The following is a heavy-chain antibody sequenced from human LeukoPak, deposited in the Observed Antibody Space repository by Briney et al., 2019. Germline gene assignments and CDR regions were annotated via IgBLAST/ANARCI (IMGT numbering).Heavy chain of an antibody. D-gene: IGHD6-13*01. CDR3: AKSSGSDWYGDWFDP. CDR2: IHHDGSNK. CDR1: GFTFRIYG. Sequence: GGSLRLSCAASGFTFRIYGMHWVHQAPGKGLEWVAFIHHDGSNKYYVDSVKGRFTISRDNSKNTLYLQMNSLRGEDTAVYYCAKSSGSDWYGDWFDPWGQGTLVTVSS. J-gene: IGHJ5*02. V-gene: IGHV3-30*02.